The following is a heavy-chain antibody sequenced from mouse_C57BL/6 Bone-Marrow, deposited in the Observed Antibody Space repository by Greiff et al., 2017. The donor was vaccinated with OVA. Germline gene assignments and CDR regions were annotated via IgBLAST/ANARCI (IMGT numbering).Heavy chain of an antibody. D-gene: IGHD1-1*01. CDR3: ARGGTGSSHDY. J-gene: IGHJ2*01. Sequence: EVKLVESGGGLVKPGGSLKLSCAASGFTFSDYGMHWVRQAPEKGLEWVAYISSGSSTIYYADTVKGRFTISRDNATNTLFLQMTSLRSEDTAMCDCARGGTGSSHDYWGQGTTLTVSS. CDR2: ISSGSSTI. CDR1: GFTFSDYG. V-gene: IGHV5-17*01.